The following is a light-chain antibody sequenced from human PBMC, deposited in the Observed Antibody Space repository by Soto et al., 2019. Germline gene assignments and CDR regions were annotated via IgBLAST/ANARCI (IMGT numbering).Light chain of an antibody. CDR1: SSDVGSYNV. V-gene: IGLV2-23*01. J-gene: IGLJ1*01. CDR2: EDN. Sequence: QSALTQPASVSGSPGQSITISCTGTSSDVGSYNVVSWYQQHPGKAPKRMIYEDNKRPSGVSNRFSGSKSGNTASLTISGVHAEDEADYYCCSYAGSSTYVFGTGTKLTVL. CDR3: CSYAGSSTYV.